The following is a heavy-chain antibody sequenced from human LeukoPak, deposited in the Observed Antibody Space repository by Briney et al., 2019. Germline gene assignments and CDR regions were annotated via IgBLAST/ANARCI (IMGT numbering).Heavy chain of an antibody. D-gene: IGHD6-13*01. CDR1: GFTFSTYA. CDR3: AKEAGVSSSWHYFDY. CDR2: ISYDGSNK. V-gene: IGHV3-30*18. J-gene: IGHJ4*02. Sequence: GGSLRLSCAASGFTFSTYAMSWVRQAPGKGLEWVALISYDGSNKYYADSVKGRFTISRDNSKNTLYLQMNSLSAEGTAVYYCAKEAGVSSSWHYFDYWGQGTLVTVSS.